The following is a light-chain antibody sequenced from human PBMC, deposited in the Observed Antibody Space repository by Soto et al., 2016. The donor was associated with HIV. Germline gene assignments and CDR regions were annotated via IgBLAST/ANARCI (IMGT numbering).Light chain of an antibody. V-gene: IGKV1-33*01. J-gene: IGKJ2*01. CDR2: DAS. CDR3: QQYDTLPYT. Sequence: DIQMTQSPSSLSASVGDRVTITCQASQDISNYLNWYRQKPGKAPKLLIYDASNLETGVPSRFSGSGSGTDFTFTISSLQPEDIATYYCQQYDTLPYTFGQGTQLEIK. CDR1: QDISNY.